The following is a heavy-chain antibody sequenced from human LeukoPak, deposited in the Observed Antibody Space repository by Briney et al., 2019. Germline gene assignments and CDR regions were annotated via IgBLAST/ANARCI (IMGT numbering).Heavy chain of an antibody. D-gene: IGHD3-10*01. CDR3: ARIDGGY. CDR2: IYSGGGT. CDR1: GFTFSSYS. J-gene: IGHJ4*02. V-gene: IGHV3-53*01. Sequence: GGSLRLSCAASGFTFSSYSMNWVRQAPGKGLEWVSVIYSGGGTYYADSVKGRFTISRDNSKNTLYLQMNSLRAEDTAVYYCARIDGGYWGQGTLVTVSS.